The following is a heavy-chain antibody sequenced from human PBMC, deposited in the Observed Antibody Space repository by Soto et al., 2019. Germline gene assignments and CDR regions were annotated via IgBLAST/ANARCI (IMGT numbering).Heavy chain of an antibody. Sequence: PGGSLRLSCAACGFTFSSYGMHWVRQAPGKGLEWVAVIWYDGSNKYYADSVKGRFTISRDNSKNTLYLQMNSLRAEDTAVYYCATDDPAYHGDRRLEHCGPGTLVTVPS. CDR2: IWYDGSNK. J-gene: IGHJ4*02. CDR1: GFTFSSYG. D-gene: IGHD2-21*01. CDR3: ATDDPAYHGDRRLEH. V-gene: IGHV3-33*01.